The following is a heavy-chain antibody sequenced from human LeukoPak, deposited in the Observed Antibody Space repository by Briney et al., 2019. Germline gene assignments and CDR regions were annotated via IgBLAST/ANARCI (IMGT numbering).Heavy chain of an antibody. V-gene: IGHV4-59*02. D-gene: IGHD3-16*01. CDR2: IYYSEST. Sequence: SQTLSLNSRVYGASVSRYYCSCNRQPPGKCLEWIGYIYYSESTNYNPSLKSRVTISVDTSKNQFSLKLSSVTAADTAVYYWAGLMITLNAFDIWGQGTMVTVS. J-gene: IGHJ3*02. CDR1: GASVSRYY. CDR3: AGLMITLNAFDI.